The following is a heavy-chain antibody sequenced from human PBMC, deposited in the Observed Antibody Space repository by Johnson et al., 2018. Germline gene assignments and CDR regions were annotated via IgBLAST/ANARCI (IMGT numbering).Heavy chain of an antibody. CDR2: IWYDGSNE. CDR3: ASDDGYCSSTSCYKPRYGMDV. Sequence: QVQLLESGGGVVQXGRSLRLXCAASGFTFSSYAMHWVRQAPGKGLEWVAVIWYDGSNEYYADAVKGRFTISRDNSKNTLYLQMNRLRAEDTAVYYCASDDGYCSSTSCYKPRYGMDVWGQGTTVTVSS. D-gene: IGHD2-2*02. CDR1: GFTFSSYA. V-gene: IGHV3-33*08. J-gene: IGHJ6*02.